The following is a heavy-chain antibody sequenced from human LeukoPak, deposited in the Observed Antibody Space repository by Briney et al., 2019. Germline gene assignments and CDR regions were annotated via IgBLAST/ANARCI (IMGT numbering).Heavy chain of an antibody. CDR2: ISGTGGRT. J-gene: IGHJ6*02. CDR1: GFTFSNYA. Sequence: GGSLRLSCTASGFTFSNYAMTWVRQAPGKGLGWVSSISGTGGRTYSADSVKGRFTISRDNSKNMLYLQMKNLRVEHTAVYYCAKGLHGGVGYGVDVWGQGTTVSVSS. D-gene: IGHD3-16*01. V-gene: IGHV3-23*01. CDR3: AKGLHGGVGYGVDV.